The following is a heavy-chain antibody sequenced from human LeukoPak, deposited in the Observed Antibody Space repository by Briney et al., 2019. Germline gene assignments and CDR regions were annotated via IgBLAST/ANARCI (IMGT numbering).Heavy chain of an antibody. CDR2: INQSVST. D-gene: IGHD1-14*01. Sequence: PSETLSLTCVVHDGSFSGHYWNWIRQPPGKGLEWIGDINQSVSTTYNPPLKSRVTISVDTSGKYLSLTLTSVTAADTAIYYCARVLGGPGFWGQGTLVTVSS. V-gene: IGHV4-34*01. J-gene: IGHJ4*02. CDR1: DGSFSGHY. CDR3: ARVLGGPGF.